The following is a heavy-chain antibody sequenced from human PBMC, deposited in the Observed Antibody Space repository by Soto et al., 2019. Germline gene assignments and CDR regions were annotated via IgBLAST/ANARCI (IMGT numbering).Heavy chain of an antibody. Sequence: PSQTLSLTFAISGDSVSSNSAAWNWIRQSPSRGLEWLGRTYYRSKWYNDYAVSVKSRITINPDTSKNQFSLQLNSVTPEDTAVYSCARGTKLELRGYYYYGMDVWGQGTTVTVSS. CDR2: TYYRSKWYN. V-gene: IGHV6-1*01. J-gene: IGHJ6*02. CDR1: GDSVSSNSAA. D-gene: IGHD1-7*01. CDR3: ARGTKLELRGYYYYGMDV.